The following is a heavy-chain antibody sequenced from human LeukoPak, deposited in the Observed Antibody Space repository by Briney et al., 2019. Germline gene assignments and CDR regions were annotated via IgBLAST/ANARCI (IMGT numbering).Heavy chain of an antibody. V-gene: IGHV3-48*03. D-gene: IGHD2-8*02. CDR1: GFTFSSYE. CDR3: XXXXXGSCSGVTCYDFDN. Sequence: GGSLRLSCAACGFTFSSYEMNWVRQAPGKGLEWVSYISSSGSTIYYADSVKGRCTISRDNAKNSLYLQMNSLRAEDTALYYCXXXXXGSCSGVTCYDFDNWGQGTLVTVSS. J-gene: IGHJ4*02. CDR2: ISSSGSTI.